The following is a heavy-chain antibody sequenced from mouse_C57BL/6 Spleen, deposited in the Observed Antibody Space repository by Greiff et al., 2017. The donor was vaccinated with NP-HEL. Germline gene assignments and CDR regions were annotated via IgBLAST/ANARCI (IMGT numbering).Heavy chain of an antibody. D-gene: IGHD2-5*01. CDR2: INPGSGGT. Sequence: VQGVESGAELVRPGTSVKVSCKASGYAFTNYLIEWVKQRPGQGLEWIGVINPGSGGTNYNEKFKGKATLTADKSSSTAYMQLSSLTSEDSAVYFCARVGYSNYPFFDYWGQGTTLTVSS. CDR1: GYAFTNYL. J-gene: IGHJ2*01. CDR3: ARVGYSNYPFFDY. V-gene: IGHV1-54*01.